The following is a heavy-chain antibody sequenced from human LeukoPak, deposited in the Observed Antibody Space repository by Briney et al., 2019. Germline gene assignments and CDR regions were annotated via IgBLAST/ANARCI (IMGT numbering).Heavy chain of an antibody. J-gene: IGHJ4*02. Sequence: PGGSLRLSCAASGFTFSSYWMHWVRQAPGKGLVWVSRINSDGSSTSYADSVKGRFTISRDNAKNTPYLQMNSLRAEDTAVYYCARGWAYYYDSSGYYYFDYWGQGTLVTVSS. V-gene: IGHV3-74*01. D-gene: IGHD3-22*01. CDR3: ARGWAYYYDSSGYYYFDY. CDR2: INSDGSST. CDR1: GFTFSSYW.